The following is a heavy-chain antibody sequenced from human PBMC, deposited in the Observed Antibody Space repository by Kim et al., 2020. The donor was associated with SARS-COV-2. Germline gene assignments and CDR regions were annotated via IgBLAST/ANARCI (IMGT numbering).Heavy chain of an antibody. Sequence: GGSLRLSCAASGFSFSNYAMTWVRQAPGKGLEWVSFISIGGSKTHYADSVKGRFTISRDNSKNTLYVQMNSLRAEDTAVYYCATSAQIQPWANFHYWGLGTLVTVSS. CDR3: ATSAQIQPWANFHY. J-gene: IGHJ4*02. CDR2: ISIGGSKT. D-gene: IGHD5-18*01. V-gene: IGHV3-23*01. CDR1: GFSFSNYA.